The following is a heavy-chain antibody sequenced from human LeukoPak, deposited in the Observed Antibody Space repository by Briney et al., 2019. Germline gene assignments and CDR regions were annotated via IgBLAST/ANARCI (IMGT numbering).Heavy chain of an antibody. V-gene: IGHV1-18*01. CDR2: ISAYNGNT. Sequence: GASVKVSCKASGYTFTSYGISWVRQAPGQGLKWMGWISAYNGNTNYAQKLQGRVTMTTDTSTSTAYMELRSLRSDDTAVYYCASPRGDSSSWYYFDYWGQGTLVTVSS. J-gene: IGHJ4*02. CDR1: GYTFTSYG. CDR3: ASPRGDSSSWYYFDY. D-gene: IGHD6-13*01.